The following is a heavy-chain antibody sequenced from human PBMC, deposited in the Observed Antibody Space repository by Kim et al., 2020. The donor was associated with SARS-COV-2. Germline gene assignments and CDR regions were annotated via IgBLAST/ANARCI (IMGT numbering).Heavy chain of an antibody. Sequence: GGSLRLSCAASGFTFSSYAMNWVRQAPGKGLEWVSAIDETDGNTHYTDSVKGRFTISRDDSKNTLYLQMNSLRAEDTAIYYCAKQYVDYWGQGTLVTVSS. CDR2: IDETDGNT. CDR1: GFTFSSYA. CDR3: AKQYVDY. V-gene: IGHV3-23*01. J-gene: IGHJ4*02.